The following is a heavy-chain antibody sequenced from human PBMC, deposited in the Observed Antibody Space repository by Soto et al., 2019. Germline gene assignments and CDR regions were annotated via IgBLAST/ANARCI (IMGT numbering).Heavy chain of an antibody. CDR2: IKPDGSEK. V-gene: IGHV3-7*04. CDR3: ARGDYYDTNGPFSDAFDI. J-gene: IGHJ3*02. D-gene: IGHD3-22*01. Sequence: GGSLRLSCAASGFTFSTYWMSWVRQAPGKGLEWVANIKPDGSEKWYVDSVKGRFTISRDNAKNSLYLQMSSLRAEDTAVYYCARGDYYDTNGPFSDAFDIWGQGTMVTVSS. CDR1: GFTFSTYW.